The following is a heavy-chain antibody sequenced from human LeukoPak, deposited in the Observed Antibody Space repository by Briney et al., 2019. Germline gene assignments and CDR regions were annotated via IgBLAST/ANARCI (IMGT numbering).Heavy chain of an antibody. J-gene: IGHJ6*03. D-gene: IGHD6-19*01. V-gene: IGHV1-69*13. CDR3: ARGSESSGPSLYYYYMDV. Sequence: SVKVSCKASGGTFSSYAISWVRQAPGQGLEWMGGIIPIFGTANYAQKFQGRVTITADESTSTAYMELSSLRAEDTAVYYCARGSESSGPSLYYYYMDVWGKGTTVTISS. CDR1: GGTFSSYA. CDR2: IIPIFGTA.